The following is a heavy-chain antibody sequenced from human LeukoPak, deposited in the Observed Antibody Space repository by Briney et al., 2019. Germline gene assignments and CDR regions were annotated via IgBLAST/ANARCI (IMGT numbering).Heavy chain of an antibody. D-gene: IGHD3-10*01. CDR3: ARQTEGRISLIREIICYFDY. CDR1: GGSISSGDYY. J-gene: IGHJ4*02. V-gene: IGHV4-30-4*08. CDR2: IYYSGST. Sequence: PSQTLSLTCTVSGGSISSGDYYWSWIRQPPGKGLEWIRYIYYSGSTYYNPSLKSRVTISVDTSKNQFSLKLSSVTAADTAVYYCARQTEGRISLIREIICYFDYWGQGALVTVSS.